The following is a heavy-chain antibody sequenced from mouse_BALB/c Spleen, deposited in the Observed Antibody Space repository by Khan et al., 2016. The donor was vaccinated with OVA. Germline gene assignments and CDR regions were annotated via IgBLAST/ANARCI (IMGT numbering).Heavy chain of an antibody. D-gene: IGHD2-4*01. CDR2: INYSGNT. CDR1: GFSITSEYV. J-gene: IGHJ3*01. V-gene: IGHV3-2*02. CDR3: ARKDYYEYDPFPY. Sequence: EVKLEESGPGLVKPSQSLSLTCTVTGFSITSEYVWNWIRQFPGNKLEWMGYINYSGNTRFNPSLKSRTSITRDTSKNQFFLQLNSVTNEDTATYCGARKDYYEYDPFPYWGQGTLVTVSA.